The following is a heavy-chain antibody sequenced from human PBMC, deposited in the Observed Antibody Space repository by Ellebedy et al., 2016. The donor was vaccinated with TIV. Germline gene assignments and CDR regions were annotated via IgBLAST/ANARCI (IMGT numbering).Heavy chain of an antibody. D-gene: IGHD6-19*01. V-gene: IGHV3-7*01. CDR2: VKQDGSEE. CDR3: ARDQWLGRAYYFDY. Sequence: GESLKISCEASGFTFSNYWMTWVRQAPGKGLEWVANVKQDGSEENYVDSVKGRFSISRDNTKHSLYVQMNSLRPEDTAVYYCARDQWLGRAYYFDYWGRGTLATVSS. J-gene: IGHJ4*02. CDR1: GFTFSNYW.